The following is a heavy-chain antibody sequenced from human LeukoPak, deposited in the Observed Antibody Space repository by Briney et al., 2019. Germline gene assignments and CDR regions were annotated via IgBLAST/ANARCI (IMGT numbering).Heavy chain of an antibody. V-gene: IGHV1-46*01. Sequence: ASVKVSCKASGYTFTSNYIHWVRQAPGQGLEWMGMIYPRDGSTSYAQKFQGRVTVTRDTSTSTVHMELSSLRSEDTAVYYCARDQEGFDYWGQGTLDTVSS. CDR2: IYPRDGST. J-gene: IGHJ4*02. CDR3: ARDQEGFDY. CDR1: GYTFTSNY.